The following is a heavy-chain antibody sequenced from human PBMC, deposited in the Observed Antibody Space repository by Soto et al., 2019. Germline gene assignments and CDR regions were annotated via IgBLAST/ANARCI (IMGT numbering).Heavy chain of an antibody. J-gene: IGHJ5*02. CDR3: ASGNSGSFAWFDP. Sequence: QVQLVQSGAEVKKPGSSVKVSCKAPVDTFRTYTISWVRQAPGQRLEWMGRIIPTLGIIKYAQKFQGRVTITAAKSTSTAYIALTRLRFDDTVVYYCASGNSGSFAWFDPWGQGTLVTVSS. CDR1: VDTFRTYT. CDR2: IIPTLGII. D-gene: IGHD1-26*01. V-gene: IGHV1-69*02.